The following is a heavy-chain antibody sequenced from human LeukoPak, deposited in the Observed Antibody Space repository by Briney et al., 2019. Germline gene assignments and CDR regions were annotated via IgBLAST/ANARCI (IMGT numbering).Heavy chain of an antibody. CDR2: ISYDGSNK. J-gene: IGHJ6*02. V-gene: IGHV3-30*18. CDR3: AKDRGGPEGVGMDV. D-gene: IGHD3-10*01. CDR1: GFTFSSYS. Sequence: GGSLRLSCAASGFTFSSYSMNRVRQAPGKGLEWVAVISYDGSNKYYADSVKGRFTISRDNSKNTLYLQMNSLRAEDTAVYYCAKDRGGPEGVGMDVWGQGTTVTVSS.